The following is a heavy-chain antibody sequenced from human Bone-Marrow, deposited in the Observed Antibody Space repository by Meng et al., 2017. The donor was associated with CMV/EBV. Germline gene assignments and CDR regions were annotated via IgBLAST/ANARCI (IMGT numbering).Heavy chain of an antibody. CDR1: GYTFTGHY. J-gene: IGHJ4*02. CDR3: ASSGYSSGSDY. V-gene: IGHV1-2*02. Sequence: ASVKVSCKASGYTFTGHYIHWVRQAPGQGLEWMGWINPNDGGANYAQKFQGRVTMAWDTSISTAYMELSRLRSDDTAVYYCASSGYSSGSDYWGQGTLVTVSS. CDR2: INPNDGGA. D-gene: IGHD6-19*01.